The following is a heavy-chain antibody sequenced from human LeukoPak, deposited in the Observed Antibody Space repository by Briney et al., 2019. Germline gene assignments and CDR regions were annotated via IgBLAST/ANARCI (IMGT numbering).Heavy chain of an antibody. V-gene: IGHV3-7*01. CDR1: GFTFSRYW. D-gene: IGHD3-10*01. J-gene: IGHJ4*02. Sequence: GGSLRLSCAASGFTFSRYWMTWVRQAPGKGLEWVANIKQDGSEKDYVDSVKGRFTIPRDNAESSLYLQMNSLRAEDTAVYYCAKLGDDYWGQGTLVTVSS. CDR3: AKLGDDY. CDR2: IKQDGSEK.